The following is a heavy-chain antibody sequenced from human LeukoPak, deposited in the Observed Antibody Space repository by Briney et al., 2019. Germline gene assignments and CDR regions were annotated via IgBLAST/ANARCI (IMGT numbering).Heavy chain of an antibody. CDR1: GFTFSSYD. Sequence: GGSLRLSCAASGFTFSSYDMHWVRHVTGKGLEWVSGIGTAGDAYYRDSVKGRFTISRENAKNSLYLQMNSLRAEDTAVYYCARAGRKLPYVDYWGQGTLVTVSS. CDR2: IGTAGDA. D-gene: IGHD2-15*01. V-gene: IGHV3-13*01. CDR3: ARAGRKLPYVDY. J-gene: IGHJ4*02.